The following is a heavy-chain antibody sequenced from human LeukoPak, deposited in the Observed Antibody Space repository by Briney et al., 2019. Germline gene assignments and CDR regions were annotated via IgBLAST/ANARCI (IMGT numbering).Heavy chain of an antibody. CDR1: GFTFSSYS. V-gene: IGHV3-21*01. J-gene: IGHJ4*02. CDR2: ISSITSYI. Sequence: GGSLRLSCATSGFTFSSYSMNWVRQAPGKGLEWVSSISSITSYIYYADSVKGRFTISRENAKNSLPLQMDSLRAEDTAVYYCARARYGDYAIDYWGQGTLVTVSS. D-gene: IGHD4-17*01. CDR3: ARARYGDYAIDY.